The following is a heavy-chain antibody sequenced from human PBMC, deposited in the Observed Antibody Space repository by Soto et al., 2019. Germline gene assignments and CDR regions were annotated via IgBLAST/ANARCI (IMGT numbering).Heavy chain of an antibody. J-gene: IGHJ6*02. Sequence: QVQLVQSGAEVKTPGSSVKVSCKASGGTFSSYALSWVRQAPGQGLEWMGGIIPIFGTANYAQKFQGRVTITADESTSTAYMELSSLRSEVTAVYYCASTGYSSSWVGYYYGMDVWGQGTTVTVSS. D-gene: IGHD6-13*01. CDR1: GGTFSSYA. CDR3: ASTGYSSSWVGYYYGMDV. V-gene: IGHV1-69*01. CDR2: IIPIFGTA.